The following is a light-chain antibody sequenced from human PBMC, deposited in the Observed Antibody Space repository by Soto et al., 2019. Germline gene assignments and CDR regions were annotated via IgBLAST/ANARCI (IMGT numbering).Light chain of an antibody. Sequence: QSVLTQPASVSGSPGQSITTSCTGTSSDVGGYNYVSWYQQHPVKAPKLMIYVVTNRPSGVSDRFSGSKSGNTASLTISGLQAEDEADYYCSSYTSSSTPYVFGTGTKVTVL. J-gene: IGLJ1*01. V-gene: IGLV2-14*01. CDR3: SSYTSSSTPYV. CDR2: VVT. CDR1: SSDVGGYNY.